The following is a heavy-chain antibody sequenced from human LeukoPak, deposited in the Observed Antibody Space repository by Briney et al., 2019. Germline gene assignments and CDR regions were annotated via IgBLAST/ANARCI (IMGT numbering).Heavy chain of an antibody. CDR2: ISSSGSSI. CDR3: ARGQGEYQLLSYGMDV. CDR1: GFTFSDYY. D-gene: IGHD2-2*01. J-gene: IGHJ6*02. V-gene: IGHV3-11*01. Sequence: GGALRLSCAASGFTFSDYYMSWIGQAPGKGLEGVSYISSSGSSIYYADSVKGRFTISRDNAKNSLYLQMNSLRAEDTAVYYCARGQGEYQLLSYGMDVWGQGTTVTVS.